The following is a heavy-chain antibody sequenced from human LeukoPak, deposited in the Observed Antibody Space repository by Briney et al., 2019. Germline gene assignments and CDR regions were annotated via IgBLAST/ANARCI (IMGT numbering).Heavy chain of an antibody. Sequence: GGSLRLSCAASGFTFSNAWMSWVRQAPGKGLEWVGRIKSKTDGGITDYAAPVKGRFTISRDDSKNTLYLQMNSLKTEDTAVYYCTTRGARPYYFDYWGQGTLVTVSS. CDR3: TTRGARPYYFDY. D-gene: IGHD6-6*01. J-gene: IGHJ4*02. CDR2: IKSKTDGGIT. CDR1: GFTFSNAW. V-gene: IGHV3-15*01.